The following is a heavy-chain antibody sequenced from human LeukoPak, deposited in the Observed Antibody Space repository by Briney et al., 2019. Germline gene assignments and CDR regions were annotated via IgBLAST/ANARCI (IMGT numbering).Heavy chain of an antibody. D-gene: IGHD6-6*01. Sequence: GGSLRLSCAASGFTVSSNYMSWVRQAPGKGLEWVSVIYSGGSTYYADSVKGRFAISRDNSRNTLYLQMNNLRAEDTAVYYCASRPASETFFAVFDYWGQGTLVTVSS. V-gene: IGHV3-53*01. CDR1: GFTVSSNY. CDR3: ASRPASETFFAVFDY. CDR2: IYSGGST. J-gene: IGHJ4*02.